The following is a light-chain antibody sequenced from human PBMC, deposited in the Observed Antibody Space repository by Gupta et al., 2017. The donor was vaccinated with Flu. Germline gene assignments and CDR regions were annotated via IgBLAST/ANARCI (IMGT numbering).Light chain of an antibody. CDR3: SSYTSSYTFV. CDR2: EVS. Sequence: QSALTQPPSAPASPGQSVTISCTGTGSDVGTYNRVSWYRPPPGTAPKLIIDEVSNRPSGVPDRFSGSKSGNTASLTISGLQGEDEADYYCSSYTSSYTFVFGTGTKVTV. CDR1: GSDVGTYNR. V-gene: IGLV2-18*02. J-gene: IGLJ1*01.